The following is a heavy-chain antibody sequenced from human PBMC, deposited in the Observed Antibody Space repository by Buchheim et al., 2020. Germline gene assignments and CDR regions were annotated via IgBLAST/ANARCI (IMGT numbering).Heavy chain of an antibody. CDR2: ISYDGSNK. CDR1: GFTFSSYG. CDR3: AKLSASGGDYFDY. V-gene: IGHV3-30*18. Sequence: QVQLVESGGGVVQPGRSLSLSCAASGFTFSSYGMHWVRQAPGKGLEWVAVISYDGSNKYYADSVKGRFTISRDNSKNTLYLQMNSLRAEDTAVYYCAKLSASGGDYFDYWGQGTL. D-gene: IGHD5-12*01. J-gene: IGHJ4*02.